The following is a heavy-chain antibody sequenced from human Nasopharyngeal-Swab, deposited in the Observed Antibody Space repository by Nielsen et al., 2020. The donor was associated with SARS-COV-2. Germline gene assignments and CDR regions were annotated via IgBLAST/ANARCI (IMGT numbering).Heavy chain of an antibody. D-gene: IGHD3-10*01. CDR2: IKSKTDGGTT. CDR3: TTDGMVRVS. Sequence: WIRQPPGKGLEWVGRIKSKTDGGTTDYAAPVKGRFTISGDDSKNTLYLQMNSLKTEDTAVYYCTTDGMVRVSWGQGTLVTVSS. J-gene: IGHJ5*02. V-gene: IGHV3-15*01.